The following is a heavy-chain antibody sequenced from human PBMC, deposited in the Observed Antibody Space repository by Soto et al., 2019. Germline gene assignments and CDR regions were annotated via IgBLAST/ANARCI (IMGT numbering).Heavy chain of an antibody. CDR3: AEVRTYGYITFDI. D-gene: IGHD5-18*01. Sequence: ASVKVSCKASGYTFTSYDINWVRQASGQGVEWMGWMNPNSGNTGYAQKFQGRVTMTRNTPISTAYMELSSLRSEDTAVYYCAEVRTYGYITFDIWGEGTMVTVS. J-gene: IGHJ3*02. V-gene: IGHV1-8*01. CDR2: MNPNSGNT. CDR1: GYTFTSYD.